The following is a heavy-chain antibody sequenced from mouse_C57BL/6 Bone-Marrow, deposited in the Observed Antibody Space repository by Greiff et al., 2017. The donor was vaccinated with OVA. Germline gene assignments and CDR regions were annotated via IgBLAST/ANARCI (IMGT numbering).Heavy chain of an antibody. J-gene: IGHJ3*01. D-gene: IGHD1-1*01. CDR1: GYTFTDYY. Sequence: DVKLQESGPVLVKPGASVKMSCKASGYTFTDYYMNWVKQSHGKSLEWIGVINPYNGGTSYNQKFKGKATLTVDKSSSTAYMELNSLTSEDSAVYYCARSFYYYGSSSAYWGQGTLVTVSA. V-gene: IGHV1-19*01. CDR2: INPYNGGT. CDR3: ARSFYYYGSSSAY.